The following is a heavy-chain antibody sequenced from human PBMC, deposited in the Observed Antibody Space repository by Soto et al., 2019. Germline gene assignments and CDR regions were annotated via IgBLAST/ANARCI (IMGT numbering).Heavy chain of an antibody. V-gene: IGHV1-69*13. D-gene: IGHD6-13*01. J-gene: IGHJ3*02. CDR2: IIPIFGTA. CDR3: ARPKGIAAAGTGAFDI. Sequence: ASVKVSCKASGGTFSSYAISWVRQAPGQGLEWMGGIIPIFGTANYAQKFQGRVTITADESTSTAYMELSSLRSEDTAVYYCARPKGIAAAGTGAFDIWGQGTMVTVS. CDR1: GGTFSSYA.